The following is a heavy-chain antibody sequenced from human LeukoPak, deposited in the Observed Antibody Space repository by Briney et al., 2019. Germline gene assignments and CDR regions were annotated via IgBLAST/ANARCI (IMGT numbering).Heavy chain of an antibody. V-gene: IGHV3-21*01. Sequence: PGGSLRLSCAASGFTFSSYSMNWVRQAPGKGLEWVSSISSSSSYIYYADSVKGRFTISRDNAKNSLYLQMNSLRAEDTAVYYCARGGQWELLNWLDYGMDVWGQGTTVTVSS. CDR2: ISSSSSYI. CDR1: GFTFSSYS. CDR3: ARGGQWELLNWLDYGMDV. D-gene: IGHD1-26*01. J-gene: IGHJ6*02.